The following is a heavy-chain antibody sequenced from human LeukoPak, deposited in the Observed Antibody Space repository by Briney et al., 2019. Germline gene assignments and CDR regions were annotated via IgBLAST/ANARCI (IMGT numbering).Heavy chain of an antibody. V-gene: IGHV3-33*01. CDR2: IWFDGTNK. CDR1: GFTFSSFG. CDR3: ATEQYDILTGTTYYFDY. Sequence: GGSLRLPCAASGFTFSSFGMHWVRQAPGKGREWVAVIWFDGTNKYYADSVKGRFTISRDNSKKTLYLQMNSLRDEDMAVYYCATEQYDILTGTTYYFDYWGEGTLVTVSS. D-gene: IGHD3-9*01. J-gene: IGHJ4*02.